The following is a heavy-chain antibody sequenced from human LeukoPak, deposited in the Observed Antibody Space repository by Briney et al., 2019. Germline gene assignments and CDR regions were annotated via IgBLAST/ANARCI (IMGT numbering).Heavy chain of an antibody. CDR1: GFTFSSYS. CDR3: ARDRRGEVVTAIDY. V-gene: IGHV3-21*01. Sequence: GGSLRLSCAASGFTFSSYSMNWVRQAPGKGLEWVSSISSSSSYIYYADSVKGRFTISRDNAKNSLYLQMNRLRAEDTAVYYCARDRRGEVVTAIDYWGQGTLVTVSS. J-gene: IGHJ4*02. CDR2: ISSSSSYI. D-gene: IGHD2-21*02.